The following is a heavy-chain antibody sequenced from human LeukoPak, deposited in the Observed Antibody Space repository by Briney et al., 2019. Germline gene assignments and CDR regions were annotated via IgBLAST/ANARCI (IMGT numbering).Heavy chain of an antibody. CDR3: AKGGRAAVAGFDY. J-gene: IGHJ4*02. CDR1: GFTFSSYG. V-gene: IGHV3-30*18. Sequence: GRSLRLSCAASGFTFSSYGMHWVRQAPGKGLEWVAVISYDGSNKYYADSVKGRFTISRDNSKNTLYLQMNSLRAGDTAVYYCAKGGRAAVAGFDYWGQGTLVTVSS. D-gene: IGHD6-19*01. CDR2: ISYDGSNK.